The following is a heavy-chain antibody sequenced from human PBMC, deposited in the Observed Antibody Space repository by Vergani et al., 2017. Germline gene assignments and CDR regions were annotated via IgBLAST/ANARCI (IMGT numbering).Heavy chain of an antibody. D-gene: IGHD2/OR15-2a*01. CDR2: VYYTGST. V-gene: IGHV4-59*01. CDR1: GAAIKDFY. J-gene: IGHJ5*02. CDR3: ARDRDLYCRSTTSCYNWFDP. Sequence: QVQLQESGPGLVKPSETLSLTCTVSGAAIKDFYWSWFRQPPGKGLEWIGYVYYTGSTTYNPSLKSRVTISVDTSNNQFSLRMTSLTAADTAIYCCARDRDLYCRSTTSCYNWFDPWGQGSLVTVSS.